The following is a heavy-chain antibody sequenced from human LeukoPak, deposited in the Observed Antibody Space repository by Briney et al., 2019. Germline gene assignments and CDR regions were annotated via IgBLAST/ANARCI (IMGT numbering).Heavy chain of an antibody. CDR2: ISHSGGGT. Sequence: GGSLRLSCAASGFTFTDYAMSWVRQAPEKGLEWVSTISHSGGGTYYADSVKGRFTISRDNAKNSLYLQMNSLRAEDTAVYYCARDKFHGDYLSKYYYGMDVWGQGTTVTVSS. D-gene: IGHD4-17*01. CDR1: GFTFTDYA. CDR3: ARDKFHGDYLSKYYYGMDV. V-gene: IGHV3-11*01. J-gene: IGHJ6*02.